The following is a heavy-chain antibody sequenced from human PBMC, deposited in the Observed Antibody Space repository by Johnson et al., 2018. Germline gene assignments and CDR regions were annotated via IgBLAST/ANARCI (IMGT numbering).Heavy chain of an antibody. V-gene: IGHV4-59*01. Sequence: QVQLQESGPGLVKPSETLSLTCTVSGGSISSYYWSWIRQPPGKGLEWIGYIYYSGSTNYNPSLKSRVPISVDTSKNQFSLKLSSVTAAYTAVFSGAREGGTVSCGRAVWGQGTTGTVSS. J-gene: IGHJ6*02. CDR3: AREGGTVSCGRAV. CDR2: IYYSGST. D-gene: IGHD1-1*01. CDR1: GGSISSYY.